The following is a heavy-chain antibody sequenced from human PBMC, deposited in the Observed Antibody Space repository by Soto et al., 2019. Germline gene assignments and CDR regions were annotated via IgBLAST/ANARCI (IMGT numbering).Heavy chain of an antibody. D-gene: IGHD6-13*01. J-gene: IGHJ4*02. Sequence: SGPTLVNPTQTLTLTCTFSGFSLSTSGMCVSWIRQPPGKALEWLALIDWEDDKYYSTSLKTRLTISKDTSKNQVVLTMTNMDPVDTATYYCARGVLAAAGVRLFDYWGQGTLVTVSS. V-gene: IGHV2-70*01. CDR1: GFSLSTSGMC. CDR2: IDWEDDK. CDR3: ARGVLAAAGVRLFDY.